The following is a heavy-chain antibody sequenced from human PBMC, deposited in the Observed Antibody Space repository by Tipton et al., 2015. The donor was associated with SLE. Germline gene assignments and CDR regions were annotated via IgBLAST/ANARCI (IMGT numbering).Heavy chain of an antibody. V-gene: IGHV1-69*05. CDR3: ARGKGFYDSSGYSPFQH. CDR1: GGTFSSYA. CDR2: IIPIFGTA. Sequence: QSGAEVKKPGSSVKVSCKASGGTFSSYAISWVRQAPGQGLEWMGGIIPIFGTANYAQKFQGRVTITTDESTSTAYMELSSLRSEDTAVYYCARGKGFYDSSGYSPFQHRGQGTLVTVSS. J-gene: IGHJ1*01. D-gene: IGHD3-22*01.